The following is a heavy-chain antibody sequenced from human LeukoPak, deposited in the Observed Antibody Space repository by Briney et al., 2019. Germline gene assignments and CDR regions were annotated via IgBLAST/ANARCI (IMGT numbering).Heavy chain of an antibody. CDR3: ARRRFSYGDNDAFDI. V-gene: IGHV4-59*08. CDR1: RGSLSSYY. J-gene: IGHJ3*02. CDR2: IYYSGDT. Sequence: SETLSLTCTISRGSLSSYYWSWIRQSPEKGPEWIGYIYYSGDTNYNPSLESRVTISVDRSTNQFSLKVRSVTAADTAVYYCARRRFSYGDNDAFDIWGQGTMVTVSS. D-gene: IGHD5-18*01.